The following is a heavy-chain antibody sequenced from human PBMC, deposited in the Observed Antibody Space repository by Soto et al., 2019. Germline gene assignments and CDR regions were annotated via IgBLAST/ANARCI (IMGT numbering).Heavy chain of an antibody. CDR1: GGSISINTYY. CDR3: ARHLSGDYFIFDY. CDR2: IHYSGST. V-gene: IGHV4-39*01. J-gene: IGHJ4*02. D-gene: IGHD4-17*01. Sequence: QLQLQESGPGLVKPSETLSLTCTVSGGSISINTYYWGWIRQPPGKGLEWIGSIHYSGSTYNNPSLKSRLTISVDTSKNQFSLKLSSVTATDTSIYYCARHLSGDYFIFDYWGRGTLVTVSS.